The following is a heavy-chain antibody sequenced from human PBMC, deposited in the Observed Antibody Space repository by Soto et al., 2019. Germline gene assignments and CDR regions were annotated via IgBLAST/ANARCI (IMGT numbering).Heavy chain of an antibody. CDR1: GFTFDDYA. V-gene: IGHV3-9*01. CDR3: VRAKGGYSYGTPFDY. Sequence: GGSLRLSCAASGFTFDDYAMHWVRQVLGKGLEWVSSISWNSGNIGYADSVKGRFTTSRDNAKNSLYLQMNSLRPEDTALYYCVRAKGGYSYGTPFDYWGQGTLVTVSS. D-gene: IGHD5-18*01. CDR2: ISWNSGNI. J-gene: IGHJ4*02.